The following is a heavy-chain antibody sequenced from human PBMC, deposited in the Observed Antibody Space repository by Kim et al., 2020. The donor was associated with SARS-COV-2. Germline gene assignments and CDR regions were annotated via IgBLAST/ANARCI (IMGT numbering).Heavy chain of an antibody. CDR3: ARDLRLGDGGNVHAFDI. CDR2: IYYSGST. V-gene: IGHV4-31*03. Sequence: SETLSLTCTVSRGSISSGGYYWSWIRQHPGKGLEWIGYIYYSGSTYYNPSIKRRVTISVDTSKNQFSLKLSSVTAADTAVYYCARDLRLGDGGNVHAFDIWGQETRVTVSS. J-gene: IGHJ3*02. D-gene: IGHD2-21*02. CDR1: RGSISSGGYY.